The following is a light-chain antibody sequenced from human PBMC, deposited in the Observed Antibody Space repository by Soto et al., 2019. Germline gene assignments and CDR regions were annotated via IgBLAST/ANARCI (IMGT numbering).Light chain of an antibody. CDR2: GKS. Sequence: EIVLTQSPGILSVSPGEGATLSCRASQSLSNFFLAWYQQKPGQAPRLLIYGKSIRATGIPDRFSGSGSETDLNLTVNSLEPEDFAVYYCQQYESSPITCGQGTRLEIK. J-gene: IGKJ5*01. V-gene: IGKV3-20*01. CDR1: QSLSNFF. CDR3: QQYESSPIT.